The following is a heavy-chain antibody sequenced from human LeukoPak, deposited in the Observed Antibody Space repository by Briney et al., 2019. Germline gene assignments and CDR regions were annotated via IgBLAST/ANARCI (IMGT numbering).Heavy chain of an antibody. CDR2: INPSGGST. J-gene: IGHJ4*02. Sequence: ASVKVSCKASGYTFTSYYMHWVRQAPGQGLEWMGIINPSGGSTSYAQKFQGRVTMTRDTSTSTVYMELSSLRSEDTAVYYCARDAPYGGKPTYYFDYWGQGTLVTVSS. CDR3: ARDAPYGGKPTYYFDY. V-gene: IGHV1-46*01. D-gene: IGHD4-23*01. CDR1: GYTFTSYY.